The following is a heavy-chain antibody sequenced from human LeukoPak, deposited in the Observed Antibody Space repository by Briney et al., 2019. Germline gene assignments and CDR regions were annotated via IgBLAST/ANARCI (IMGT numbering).Heavy chain of an antibody. CDR2: ISAYNGNT. D-gene: IGHD2-2*01. CDR3: ARAGSCTSSSCYRPNYYYFYMHV. J-gene: IGHJ6*03. V-gene: IGHV1-18*01. Sequence: AASVKVSCKASGYTFTSYGISWVRQAPGQGLEWMGWISAYNGNTNYAQKLQGRVTMTTDTSTSTAYMELRSLRTDDTAVYYCARAGSCTSSSCYRPNYYYFYMHVWGKGTTVTVSS. CDR1: GYTFTSYG.